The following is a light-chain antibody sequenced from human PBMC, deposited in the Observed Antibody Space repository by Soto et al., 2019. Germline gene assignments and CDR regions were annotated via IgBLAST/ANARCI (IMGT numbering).Light chain of an antibody. CDR2: AAH. CDR3: QKYDTAPLT. Sequence: DIQMTQAPSSLSASVGDRVTITCRARQDISTYLAWYQQKPGKVPKLLISAAHTLQSGVPPRFSGSGSGTDFTLTISSLQPEDVATYYCQKYDTAPLTFGGGTKVEIK. V-gene: IGKV1-27*01. J-gene: IGKJ4*01. CDR1: QDISTY.